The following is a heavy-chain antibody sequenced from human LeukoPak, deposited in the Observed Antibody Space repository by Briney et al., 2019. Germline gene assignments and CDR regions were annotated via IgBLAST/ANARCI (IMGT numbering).Heavy chain of an antibody. J-gene: IGHJ4*02. CDR2: IYHSGST. V-gene: IGHV4-30-2*01. Sequence: SETLSLTCAVSGGSISSGGYSWSWIRQPPGKGLEWIGYIYHSGSTYYNPSLKSRVTISVDRSKSQFSLKLSSVTAADTAVYYCARYDSSGTLDYWGQGTLVTVSS. CDR3: ARYDSSGTLDY. D-gene: IGHD3-22*01. CDR1: GGSISSGGYS.